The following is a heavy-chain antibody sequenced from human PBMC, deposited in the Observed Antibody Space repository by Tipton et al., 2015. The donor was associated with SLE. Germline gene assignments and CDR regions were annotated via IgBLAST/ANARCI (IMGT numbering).Heavy chain of an antibody. CDR3: SRGDFWCGLDY. D-gene: IGHD3-3*01. Sequence: TLSLTCTVSGGSISSYYWSWIRQPPGKGLEWIGYFYYSGITNYNSSFNSRATISVDSAKNQFSLKVSSVTAADTAVYFCSRGDFWCGLDYWGQGALVTVSS. CDR2: FYYSGIT. V-gene: IGHV4-59*01. J-gene: IGHJ4*02. CDR1: GGSISSYY.